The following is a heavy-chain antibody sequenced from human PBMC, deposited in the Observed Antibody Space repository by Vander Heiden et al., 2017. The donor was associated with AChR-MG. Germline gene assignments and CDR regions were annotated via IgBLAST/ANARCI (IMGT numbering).Heavy chain of an antibody. CDR3: ANALGL. J-gene: IGHJ4*02. V-gene: IGHV3-23*01. D-gene: IGHD7-27*01. CDR1: GFSFDAYA. Sequence: EVQMLESGGGLVQPGESLRLSCAASGFSFDAYAMSWVRQAPGKGLEWVSHISGRIGANTYYADSVKGRFTISRDNSKNSLYLQMNSLRADDTAVYYCANALGLWGQGTLVTVSS. CDR2: ISGRIGANT.